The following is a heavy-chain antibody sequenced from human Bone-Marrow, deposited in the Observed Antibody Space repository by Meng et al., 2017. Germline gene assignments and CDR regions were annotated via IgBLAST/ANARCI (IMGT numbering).Heavy chain of an antibody. D-gene: IGHD6-13*01. CDR2: IYSGGST. J-gene: IGHJ6*02. V-gene: IGHV3-53*01. CDR1: GFSFSSYA. Sequence: GESLKISCAASGFSFSSYAMSWVRHAPGKGLEWVSVIYSGGSTYYADSVKGRFTISRDNSKNTLYLQMNSLRAEDTAVYYCARDSSYYYGMDVWGQGTTVTVSS. CDR3: ARDSSYYYGMDV.